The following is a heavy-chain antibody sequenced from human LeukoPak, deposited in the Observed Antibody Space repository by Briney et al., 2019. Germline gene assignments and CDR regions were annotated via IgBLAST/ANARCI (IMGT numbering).Heavy chain of an antibody. V-gene: IGHV3-21*01. CDR1: GFTFSSYA. J-gene: IGHJ6*02. CDR3: ARDSSSWSHDGMDV. D-gene: IGHD6-13*01. CDR2: ISSSSSYI. Sequence: PGRSLRLSCAASGFTFSSYAMNWARQAPGKGLEWVSSISSSSSYIYYADSVKGRFTISRDNAKNSLYLQMNSLRAEDTAVYYCARDSSSWSHDGMDVWGQGTTVTVSS.